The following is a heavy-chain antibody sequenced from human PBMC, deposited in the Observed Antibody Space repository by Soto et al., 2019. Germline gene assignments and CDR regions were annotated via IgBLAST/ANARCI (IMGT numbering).Heavy chain of an antibody. Sequence: QVQLQESGPGLVKPSQTLSLTCTVSGGSLSSGGYYWSWIRQHPGKGLEWIGYIYYSGSTYYNPSLKSRVTISVDTSKNQFSLKLSSVTAADTAVYYCARGSAITIFGVVFDYWGQGTLVTVSS. CDR2: IYYSGST. CDR1: GGSLSSGGYY. CDR3: ARGSAITIFGVVFDY. D-gene: IGHD3-3*01. V-gene: IGHV4-31*03. J-gene: IGHJ4*02.